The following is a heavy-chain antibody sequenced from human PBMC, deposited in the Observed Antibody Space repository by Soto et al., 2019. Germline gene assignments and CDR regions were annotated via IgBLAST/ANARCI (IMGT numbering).Heavy chain of an antibody. Sequence: HPGGSLRLACAASGFDASVNYMTWVRQAPGKGLEWVSAINNGGSTFYADSVKGRFTISRDDSKNTLYLQMNSLRVEDTAMYYCVRENYYYGMDVWGQGTAVTVSS. V-gene: IGHV3-66*01. CDR2: INNGGST. CDR1: GFDASVNY. J-gene: IGHJ6*02. CDR3: VRENYYYGMDV.